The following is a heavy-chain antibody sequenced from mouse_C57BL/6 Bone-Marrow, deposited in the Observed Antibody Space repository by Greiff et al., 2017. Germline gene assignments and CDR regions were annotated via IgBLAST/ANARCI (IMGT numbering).Heavy chain of an antibody. D-gene: IGHD4-1*01. Sequence: VQLQQPGAELVRPGSSVKLSCKASGYTFTSYWMHWVKQRPIQGLEWIGNIDPSDSETHYNQKFKDKATLTVDKSSSTAYMQLSILTSEDSAVYYCAREDWDWYFDVWGTGTTVTVSS. V-gene: IGHV1-52*01. CDR3: AREDWDWYFDV. CDR1: GYTFTSYW. J-gene: IGHJ1*03. CDR2: IDPSDSET.